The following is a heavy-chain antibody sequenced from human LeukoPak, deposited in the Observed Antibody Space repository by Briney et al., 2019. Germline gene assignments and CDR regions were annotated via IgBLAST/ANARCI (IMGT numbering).Heavy chain of an antibody. J-gene: IGHJ4*02. CDR3: ARECDYVWGSYRPCY. Sequence: SVKVSCKASGGTFSSYAISWVRQAPGQGLEWMGRIIPILGIANYAQKFQGRVTITADKSTSTAYMELSSLRSEDTAVYYCARECDYVWGSYRPCYWGQGTLVTVSS. CDR1: GGTFSSYA. CDR2: IIPILGIA. D-gene: IGHD3-16*02. V-gene: IGHV1-69*04.